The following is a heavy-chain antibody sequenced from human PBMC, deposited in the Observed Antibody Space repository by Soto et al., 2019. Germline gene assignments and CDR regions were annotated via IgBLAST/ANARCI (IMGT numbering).Heavy chain of an antibody. D-gene: IGHD4-4*01. CDR1: GYTFANYD. CDR3: ARMSTLTTYGAFDI. Sequence: VQLVQSGAEVKKPGASVKVSCKASGYTFANYDFSWVRQAPGQGLEWMGWISAYNGNTNYAQKVQDRVTMTTDTSTSTAYMELRSLRSDDTAVYYCARMSTLTTYGAFDIWGQGTMVTVSS. J-gene: IGHJ3*02. CDR2: ISAYNGNT. V-gene: IGHV1-18*01.